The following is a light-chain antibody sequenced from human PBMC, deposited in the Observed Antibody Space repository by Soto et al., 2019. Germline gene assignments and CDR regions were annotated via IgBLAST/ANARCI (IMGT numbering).Light chain of an antibody. CDR3: QQYCSSPCT. Sequence: DIVMTQSPDSLAVSLGERATINCKSSQRVLYSSSNKNYLAWYQQKPGQPPKLLIYWASTRASGVPDRFSGSGSGTAFPLTISSLQAEDLAVYYGQQYCSSPCTFGQGTKVEIK. J-gene: IGKJ1*01. V-gene: IGKV4-1*01. CDR2: WAS. CDR1: QRVLYSSSNKNY.